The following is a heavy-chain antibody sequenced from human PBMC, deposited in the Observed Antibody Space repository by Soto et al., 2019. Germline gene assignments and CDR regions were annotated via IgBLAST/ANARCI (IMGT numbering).Heavy chain of an antibody. V-gene: IGHV3-23*01. CDR2: ISGSGGST. CDR1: GCTFSSYA. CDR3: AKYGRWMVQFDYYGMDV. J-gene: IGHJ6*02. D-gene: IGHD6-19*01. Sequence: EVQLLESGGGLVQPGGSLRLSCAASGCTFSSYAMSWVRQAPGKGLEWVSAISGSGGSTYYADSVKGRFTISRDNSKNTLYLQMNSLRGEDTAVYYCAKYGRWMVQFDYYGMDVWGQGTTVTVSS.